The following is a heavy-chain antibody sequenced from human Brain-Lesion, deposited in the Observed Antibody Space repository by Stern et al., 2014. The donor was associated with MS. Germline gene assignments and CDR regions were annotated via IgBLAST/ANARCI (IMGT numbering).Heavy chain of an antibody. J-gene: IGHJ5*01. V-gene: IGHV3-74*01. CDR2: VNNDGRRT. CDR3: ARGERWFDS. Sequence: DVQLVESGGGLVQPGGSLRLSCAASGFTFSNYWMHWVRQAPGTGLVWVSRVNNDGRRTSYADSVKGRFTMSRDNAKNTLYLQMNSLRVEDTAIYYCARGERWFDSWGQGTLFTVSS. CDR1: GFTFSNYW.